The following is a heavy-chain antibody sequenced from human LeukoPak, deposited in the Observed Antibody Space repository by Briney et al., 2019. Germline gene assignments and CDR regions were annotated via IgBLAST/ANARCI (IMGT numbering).Heavy chain of an antibody. V-gene: IGHV1-8*01. D-gene: IGHD2-2*01. J-gene: IGHJ5*02. CDR3: ARGGEYCSSTSCYSGWFDP. CDR2: MNPNSGNT. Sequence: ASVTVSCKASGYTFTSYDINWVRQATGQGLEWMGWMNPNSGNTGYAQKFQGRVTMTRNTSISTAYMELSSLRSEDTAVYYCARGGEYCSSTSCYSGWFDPWGQGTLVTVSS. CDR1: GYTFTSYD.